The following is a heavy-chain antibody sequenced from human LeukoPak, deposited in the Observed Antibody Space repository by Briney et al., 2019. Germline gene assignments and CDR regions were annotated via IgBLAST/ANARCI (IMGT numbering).Heavy chain of an antibody. Sequence: NPSESLSLTCTVSGDSISSYYWSWIRQPPGKGLEWMGYIKYSGNTNYNPSLKSRVTISVDTSKNQFSLRLTSVTAADTAVYYCAREGRQDYVYFDCWGQGTLVTDPS. D-gene: IGHD4-17*01. V-gene: IGHV4-59*01. CDR2: IKYSGNT. CDR3: AREGRQDYVYFDC. CDR1: GDSISSYY. J-gene: IGHJ4*02.